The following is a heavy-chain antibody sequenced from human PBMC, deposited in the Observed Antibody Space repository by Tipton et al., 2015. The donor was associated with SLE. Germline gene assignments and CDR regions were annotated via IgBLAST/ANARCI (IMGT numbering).Heavy chain of an antibody. CDR3: ARGGGSYYDY. V-gene: IGHV4-39*07. CDR1: GGSSTTTPYY. D-gene: IGHD1-26*01. Sequence: TLSLTCIVYGGSSTTTPYYWGWFRQSPEKGLEWIGSSHSSGTTYYNPSLKSRLTLSLDMSNNQFSLRVRSVTAADTAVYYCARGGGSYYDYWGQGRLVTVSS. J-gene: IGHJ4*02. CDR2: SHSSGTT.